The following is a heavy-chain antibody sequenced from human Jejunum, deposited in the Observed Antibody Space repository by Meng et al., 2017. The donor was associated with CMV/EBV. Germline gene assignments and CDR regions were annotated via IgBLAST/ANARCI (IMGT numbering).Heavy chain of an antibody. D-gene: IGHD1-26*01. CDR1: GYTFTSYA. J-gene: IGHJ4*02. V-gene: IGHV1-3*01. Sequence: QVQLVQSGVEVKKPGASVTVSCKASGYTFTSYAMHWVRQAPGQRLEWMGWINAGNGNTKYSQKFQGRVTITRDTSASTAYMELSSLRSEDTAVYYCTRDNLSGSYYFDYWGQGTLVTVSS. CDR2: INAGNGNT. CDR3: TRDNLSGSYYFDY.